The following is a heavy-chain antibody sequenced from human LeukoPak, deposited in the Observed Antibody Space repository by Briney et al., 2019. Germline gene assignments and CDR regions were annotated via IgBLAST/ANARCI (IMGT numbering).Heavy chain of an antibody. V-gene: IGHV1-18*01. J-gene: IGHJ4*02. CDR3: ARGCVSRWYYYDSSGYYYFDY. Sequence: ASVKVSCKASGYTFTSYGISWVRQAPGQGLEWMGWISAYNGNTNYAQKLQGRVTMTTDTSTSTAYMELRSLRSDDTAVYYCARGCVSRWYYYDSSGYYYFDYWGQGTLVTVSS. D-gene: IGHD3-22*01. CDR2: ISAYNGNT. CDR1: GYTFTSYG.